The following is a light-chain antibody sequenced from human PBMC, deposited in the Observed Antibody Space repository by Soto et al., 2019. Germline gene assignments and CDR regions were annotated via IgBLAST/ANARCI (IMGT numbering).Light chain of an antibody. J-gene: IGKJ1*01. Sequence: EIVLTQSPGTLSLSPGERATLSCRASQSVSSSYLAWYQQKPGQAPRLLIYAASSRATGIPDRFSGSGSGTDFTLTISRLEPEDFAVYYCQQYGSSPSITFGQGTKVDIK. CDR3: QQYGSSPSIT. CDR2: AAS. CDR1: QSVSSSY. V-gene: IGKV3-20*01.